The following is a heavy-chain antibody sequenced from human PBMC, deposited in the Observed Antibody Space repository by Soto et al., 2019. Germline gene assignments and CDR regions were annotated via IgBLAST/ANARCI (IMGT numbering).Heavy chain of an antibody. CDR3: ARSSGWYEAIDY. J-gene: IGHJ4*02. Sequence: SVKVSCKASGGTFSSYAISWVRQAPGQGLEWMGGIIPIFGTANYAQKFQGRVTITADKSTSTAYMELGSLRSEDTAVYYCARSSGWYEAIDYWGQGTLVTVSS. D-gene: IGHD6-19*01. V-gene: IGHV1-69*06. CDR1: GGTFSSYA. CDR2: IIPIFGTA.